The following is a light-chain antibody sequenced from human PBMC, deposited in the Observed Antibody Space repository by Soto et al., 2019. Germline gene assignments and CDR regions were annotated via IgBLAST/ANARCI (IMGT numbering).Light chain of an antibody. CDR2: SKD. V-gene: IGLV1-44*01. CDR3: AAWDDSLSGHV. CDR1: VSNLGRNS. Sequence: QPVLTQPLSVSGTPGQRVSISCSGSVSNLGRNSAHWFQQVPGTAPKLLIYSKDKRPSGVPDRFSGSTSGTSASLAISGLQSEDEADYYCAAWDDSLSGHVFGTGTKLTVL. J-gene: IGLJ1*01.